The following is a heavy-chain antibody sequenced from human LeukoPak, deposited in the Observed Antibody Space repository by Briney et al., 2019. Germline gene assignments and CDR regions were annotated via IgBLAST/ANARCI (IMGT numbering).Heavy chain of an antibody. CDR1: GFTFSSYE. CDR2: ISSSGSTI. CDR3: ARAGGSGSPLPDY. J-gene: IGHJ4*02. Sequence: GGSLRLSCAASGFTFSSYEMNWVRQAPGKGLEWVSYISSSGSTIYYADSVKGRFTISIDNAKNSLYLQMNSLRAEDTAVYYCARAGGSGSPLPDYWGQGTLVTVSS. D-gene: IGHD3-10*01. V-gene: IGHV3-48*03.